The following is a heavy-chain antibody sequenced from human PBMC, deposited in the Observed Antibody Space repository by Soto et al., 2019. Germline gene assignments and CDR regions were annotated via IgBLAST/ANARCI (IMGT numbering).Heavy chain of an antibody. CDR1: GFTFSGSA. CDR2: IRSKANSYAT. V-gene: IGHV3-73*01. Sequence: GGSLRLSCAASGFTFSGSAMHWVRQASGKGLEWVGRIRSKANSYATAYAASVKGRFTISRDDSKNTAYLQMNSLKTEDTAVYYCTRRDDYHYYDSSGYYQHYYYYGMDXWGQGTTVTVSS. J-gene: IGHJ6*02. D-gene: IGHD3-22*01. CDR3: TRRDDYHYYDSSGYYQHYYYYGMDX.